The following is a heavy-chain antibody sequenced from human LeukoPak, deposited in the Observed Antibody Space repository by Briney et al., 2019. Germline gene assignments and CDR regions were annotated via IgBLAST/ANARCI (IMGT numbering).Heavy chain of an antibody. J-gene: IGHJ4*02. CDR3: ARERNRVAAAGLLVPLFDY. Sequence: SETLSLTCAVYGGSFSGYYWSWIRQPPGKGLEWIGYIYYSGSTYYNPSLKSRVTISVDTSKNQFSLKLSSVTAADTAVYYCARERNRVAAAGLLVPLFDYWGQGTLVTVSS. D-gene: IGHD6-13*01. CDR2: IYYSGST. V-gene: IGHV4-30-4*08. CDR1: GGSFSGYY.